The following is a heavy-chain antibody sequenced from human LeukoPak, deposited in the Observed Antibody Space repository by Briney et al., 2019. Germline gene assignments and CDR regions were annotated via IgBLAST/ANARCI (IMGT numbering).Heavy chain of an antibody. J-gene: IGHJ4*02. V-gene: IGHV3-23*01. D-gene: IGHD3-10*01. CDR2: ISGSGGST. CDR3: AKDRTFEEYSFDF. CDR1: GFTFSNYA. Sequence: PGGSLRLSCAASGFTFSNYALSWVRQAPGKGLEWVSDISGSGGSTYYADSVKGRFTISRDNSKNTLYLQMTSLRPEDTALYYCAKDRTFEEYSFDFWGQGTLVTVSS.